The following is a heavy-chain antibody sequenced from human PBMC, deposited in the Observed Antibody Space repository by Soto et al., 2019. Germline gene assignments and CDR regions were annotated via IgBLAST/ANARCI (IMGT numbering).Heavy chain of an antibody. CDR1: GFTFSSYG. Sequence: LRLSCAASGFTFSSYGMHWVRQAPGKGLGWVAVIWYDGSNKYYADSVKGRFTISRDNSKNTLYLQMNSLRAEDTAVYYCARDPYGAYCSSTSCSYGMDVWGQGTTVTVSS. J-gene: IGHJ6*02. CDR2: IWYDGSNK. CDR3: ARDPYGAYCSSTSCSYGMDV. V-gene: IGHV3-33*01. D-gene: IGHD2-2*01.